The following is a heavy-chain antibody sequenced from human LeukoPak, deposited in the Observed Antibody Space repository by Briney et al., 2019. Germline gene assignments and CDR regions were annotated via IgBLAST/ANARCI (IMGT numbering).Heavy chain of an antibody. CDR1: GASIRSSY. Sequence: PSETLSLICTVSGASIRSSYWSWIRQPPGKGLEWIGYISYTGSTNYNPSLKSRVTISVDTSKNQFSLKLSSVTAADTAVYSCARDARGTSYMDVWGKGTTVTVSS. CDR2: ISYTGST. V-gene: IGHV4-59*01. CDR3: ARDARGTSYMDV. J-gene: IGHJ6*03. D-gene: IGHD2-2*01.